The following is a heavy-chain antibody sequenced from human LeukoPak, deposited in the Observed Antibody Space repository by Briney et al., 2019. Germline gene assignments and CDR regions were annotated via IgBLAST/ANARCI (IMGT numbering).Heavy chain of an antibody. D-gene: IGHD2-2*01. J-gene: IGHJ6*02. CDR2: ISSSGSTI. V-gene: IGHV3-48*03. Sequence: GGSLRLSCAASGFTFSSYEMNWVRQAPGKGLEWVSYISSSGSTIYYADSVRGRFTLSRDNAKNSLYLQMNSLRAEDTAVYYCAREGGGYRSSTSCPGGSTATDYYYGMDVWGQGTTVTVSS. CDR3: AREGGGYRSSTSCPGGSTATDYYYGMDV. CDR1: GFTFSSYE.